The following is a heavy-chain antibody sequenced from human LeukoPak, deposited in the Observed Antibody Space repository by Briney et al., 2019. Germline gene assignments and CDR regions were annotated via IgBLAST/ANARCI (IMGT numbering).Heavy chain of an antibody. D-gene: IGHD6-19*01. CDR2: ISAYNGNT. V-gene: IGHV1-18*01. J-gene: IGHJ4*02. Sequence: ASVKVSCKASGYTFTSYGISWVRQAPGQGLEWMGRISAYNGNTNYAQKLQGRVTMTTDTSTSTAYMELRSLRSDDTAVYYCARAIAVAGRTACDYWGQGTLVTVSS. CDR3: ARAIAVAGRTACDY. CDR1: GYTFTSYG.